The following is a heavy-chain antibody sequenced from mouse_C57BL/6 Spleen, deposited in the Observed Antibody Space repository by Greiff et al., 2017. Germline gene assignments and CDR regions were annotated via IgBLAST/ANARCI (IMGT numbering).Heavy chain of an antibody. J-gene: IGHJ2*01. CDR1: GFNIKNTY. Sequence: VQLQQSVAELVRPGASVKLSCTASGFNIKNTYMHWVKQRPEQGLEWIGRIDPANGNTKYAPKFQGKATITADTSSNTAYLQLSSLTSEDTAIYYCARLDYYGSSLYYFDYWGQGTTLTVSS. D-gene: IGHD1-1*01. CDR3: ARLDYYGSSLYYFDY. CDR2: IDPANGNT. V-gene: IGHV14-3*01.